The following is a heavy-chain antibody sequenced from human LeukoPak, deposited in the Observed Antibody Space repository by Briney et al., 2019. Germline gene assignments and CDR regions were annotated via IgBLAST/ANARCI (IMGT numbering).Heavy chain of an antibody. Sequence: KPSETLSLTCAVSGVPISSGGYSGRWIRQPPGKGLEWIGYIYHSGSPYYNPSLKSRVTISVDRSKNQFYLKLSSVTAADTAVYYCARAGTCGGDCYYFDYWGQGTLVTVSS. CDR1: GVPISSGGYS. D-gene: IGHD2-21*02. J-gene: IGHJ4*02. V-gene: IGHV4-30-2*01. CDR3: ARAGTCGGDCYYFDY. CDR2: IYHSGSP.